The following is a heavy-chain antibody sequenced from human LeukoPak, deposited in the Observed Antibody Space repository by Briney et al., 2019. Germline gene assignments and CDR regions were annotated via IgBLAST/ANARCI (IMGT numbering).Heavy chain of an antibody. D-gene: IGHD2-15*01. CDR1: GFTFSSYG. CDR2: IWYDGSNK. Sequence: PGGSLRLSCAASGFTFSSYGMHWVRQAPGKGLEWVAVIWYDGSNKYYADSVKGRFTISRDNSKNTLYLQMNSLRAEDTAVYYCARVRLLGYCSGGSCYSGDPYGMDVWGQGTTVTVSS. V-gene: IGHV3-33*01. J-gene: IGHJ6*02. CDR3: ARVRLLGYCSGGSCYSGDPYGMDV.